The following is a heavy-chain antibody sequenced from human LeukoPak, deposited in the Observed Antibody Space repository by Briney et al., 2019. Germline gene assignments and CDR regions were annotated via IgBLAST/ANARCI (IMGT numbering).Heavy chain of an antibody. CDR3: ATSTSEGV. V-gene: IGHV4-30-2*01. CDR2: IYHSGST. J-gene: IGHJ6*04. CDR1: GGSISSGGYY. Sequence: SETLSLTCTVSGGSISSGGYYWSWIRQPPGKGLEWIGYIYHSGSTYYNPSLKSRVTISVDRSKNQFSLELSSVTAADTAVYYCATSTSEGVWGKGTTVTVSS. D-gene: IGHD5/OR15-5a*01.